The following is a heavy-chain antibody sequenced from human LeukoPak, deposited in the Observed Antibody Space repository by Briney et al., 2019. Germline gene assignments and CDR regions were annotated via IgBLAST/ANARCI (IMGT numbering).Heavy chain of an antibody. CDR3: AREWPGGSTSCFDP. D-gene: IGHD2-2*01. CDR1: GYTFTGYY. Sequence: ASVKVSCKASGYTFTGYYMHWVRQAPGQGLEWMGWINPNSGGTNYAQKFQGRVTMTRDTSISTAYMELSRLRSDDTAVYYCAREWPGGSTSCFDPWGQGTLVTVSS. J-gene: IGHJ5*02. V-gene: IGHV1-2*02. CDR2: INPNSGGT.